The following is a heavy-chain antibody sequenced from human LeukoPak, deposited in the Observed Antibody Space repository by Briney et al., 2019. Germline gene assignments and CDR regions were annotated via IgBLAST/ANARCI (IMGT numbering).Heavy chain of an antibody. Sequence: SETLSLTCTVSGGSISSGAYCWSWIRQPPGKGLEWIGYICDTGSPFYTPSLKSRVTISVDKSRNHFSLKVSSVTAADTAVYYCATRREYYDILDDYWGQGTLVTVSS. D-gene: IGHD3-9*01. J-gene: IGHJ4*02. V-gene: IGHV4-30-2*01. CDR3: ATRREYYDILDDY. CDR2: ICDTGSP. CDR1: GGSISSGAYC.